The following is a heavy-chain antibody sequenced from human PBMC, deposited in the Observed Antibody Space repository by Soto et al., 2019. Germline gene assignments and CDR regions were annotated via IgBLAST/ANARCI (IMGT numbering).Heavy chain of an antibody. D-gene: IGHD5-12*01. CDR2: ISSSSTTI. Sequence: EVQLVESGGGLVQPGGSLRISCAASGFSFSGYSMTWVRQAPGKGLEWVSYISSSSTTIYYTDSVKGRFTISRDNAKNSLYRQMNSLRDEDTAVYYCARQVPTIETDYWGQGTLVTVSS. J-gene: IGHJ4*02. CDR1: GFSFSGYS. CDR3: ARQVPTIETDY. V-gene: IGHV3-48*02.